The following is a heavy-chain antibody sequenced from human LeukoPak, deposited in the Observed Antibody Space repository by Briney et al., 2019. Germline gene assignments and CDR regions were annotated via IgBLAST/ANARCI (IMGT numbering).Heavy chain of an antibody. J-gene: IGHJ5*02. CDR3: ARDLTTEQPNWLDP. Sequence: SVKVSCKASGGTFRTYAISWVRQAPGQGLEWMGRLIPVFGAATYAWKFQGRVTITTDKSADTAYMEMSSLRSEDTAVYYCARDLTTEQPNWLDPWGQGTLVTVSS. V-gene: IGHV1-69*05. CDR1: GGTFRTYA. CDR2: LIPVFGAA. D-gene: IGHD4-17*01.